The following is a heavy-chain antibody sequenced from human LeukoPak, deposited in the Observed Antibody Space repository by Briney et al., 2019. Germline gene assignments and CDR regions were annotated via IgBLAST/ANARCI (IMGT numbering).Heavy chain of an antibody. CDR3: AKGDVVVPAAIRD. Sequence: GGSLRLSCAASGFTVSSNYMSWVRQAPGKGLEWVSGISSNGGSIAYADSVKGRFTISRDNAKNSLYLQMNSLRAEDMALYYCAKGDVVVPAAIRDWGQGTLVTVSS. V-gene: IGHV3-9*03. J-gene: IGHJ4*02. CDR1: GFTVSSNY. CDR2: ISSNGGSI. D-gene: IGHD2-2*01.